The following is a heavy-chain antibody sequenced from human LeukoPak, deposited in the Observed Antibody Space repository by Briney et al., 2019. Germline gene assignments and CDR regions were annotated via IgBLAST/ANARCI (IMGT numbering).Heavy chain of an antibody. V-gene: IGHV3-21*01. Sequence: GGSLRLSCAASGFTFSSYSMNWVRQAPGKGLEWVSSISSSSSYIYYADSVKGRFTISRDNAKNSLYLQMNSLRAEDTAVYYCASKRGSWYFDLWGRGTLVTVSS. D-gene: IGHD1-26*01. J-gene: IGHJ2*01. CDR2: ISSSSSYI. CDR1: GFTFSSYS. CDR3: ASKRGSWYFDL.